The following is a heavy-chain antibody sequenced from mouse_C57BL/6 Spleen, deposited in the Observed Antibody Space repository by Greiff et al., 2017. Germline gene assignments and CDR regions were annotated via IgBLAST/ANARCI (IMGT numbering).Heavy chain of an antibody. CDR2: IYPGDGDT. CDR1: GYAFSSSW. J-gene: IGHJ4*01. Sequence: QVQLQQSGPELVKPGASVKISCKASGYAFSSSWMNWVKQRPGKGLEWIGRIYPGDGDTNYNGKFKGKATLSADTSSSTAYMQLSSLTSEDSAVYFCARWLLRGYAMDDWGQGTSVTVSS. CDR3: ARWLLRGYAMDD. V-gene: IGHV1-82*01. D-gene: IGHD2-3*01.